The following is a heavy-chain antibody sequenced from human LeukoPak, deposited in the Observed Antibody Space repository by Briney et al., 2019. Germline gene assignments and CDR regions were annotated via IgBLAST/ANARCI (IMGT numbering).Heavy chain of an antibody. Sequence: GGSLRLSCAASGFTFSSYGMHWVRQAPGKGLEWVAFIRYDGSNKYYADSVKGRFTISRDNAKNSLYLQMNSLRAEDTALYYCAKDSSSWYDNWFDPWGQGTLVTVSS. CDR2: IRYDGSNK. V-gene: IGHV3-30*02. D-gene: IGHD6-13*01. J-gene: IGHJ5*02. CDR3: AKDSSSWYDNWFDP. CDR1: GFTFSSYG.